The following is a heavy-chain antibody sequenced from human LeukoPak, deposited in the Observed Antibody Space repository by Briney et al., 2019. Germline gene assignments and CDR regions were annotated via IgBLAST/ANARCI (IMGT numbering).Heavy chain of an antibody. CDR2: INWSGGST. Sequence: GGSLRLSCAASGFTFDDYGMSWVRQAPGKGLEWVSGINWSGGSTGYADSVKGRFTISRDNAKNSLYLQMNSLRAEDTAVYYCARETYCTSTTCPIGDHFDYWGQGTLVTVSS. CDR1: GFTFDDYG. D-gene: IGHD2-2*01. V-gene: IGHV3-20*04. CDR3: ARETYCTSTTCPIGDHFDY. J-gene: IGHJ4*02.